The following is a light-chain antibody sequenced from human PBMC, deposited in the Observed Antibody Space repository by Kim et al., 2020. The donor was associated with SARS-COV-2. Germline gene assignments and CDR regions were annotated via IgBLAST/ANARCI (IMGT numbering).Light chain of an antibody. J-gene: IGLJ1*01. V-gene: IGLV2-8*01. Sequence: QSALTQPPSASGSPGQSVTISCTGASSDIGGYNYVSWYQQHPGKAPKFMTYEVSKRSSGVPDRFSGSKSGNTASLTVSGLQAEDEADYYYSSYAAVSNFVFGTGTKVTVL. CDR3: SSYAAVSNFV. CDR1: SSDIGGYNY. CDR2: EVS.